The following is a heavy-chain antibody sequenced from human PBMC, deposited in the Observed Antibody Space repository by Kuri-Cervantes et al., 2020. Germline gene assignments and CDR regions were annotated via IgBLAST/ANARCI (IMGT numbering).Heavy chain of an antibody. V-gene: IGHV1-8*01. CDR2: MNPNSGNT. Sequence: ASVKVSCKASGCTFTSYDISWVRQATGQGLEWLGWMNPNSGNTGYAQKFQGRVTMTRNTPISTAYMELSSLRSEDTAVYYCARGPLGYSYVDYWGQGTLVTVSS. CDR3: ARGPLGYSYVDY. CDR1: GCTFTSYD. D-gene: IGHD5-18*01. J-gene: IGHJ4*02.